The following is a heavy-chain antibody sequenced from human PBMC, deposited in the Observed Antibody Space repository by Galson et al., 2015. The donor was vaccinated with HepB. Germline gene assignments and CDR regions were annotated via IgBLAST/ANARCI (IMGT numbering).Heavy chain of an antibody. CDR1: GFTFSIYG. Sequence: SLRLSCAASGFTFSIYGMTWVRQAPGKRLEWISTINDNGLKTYYADSVKGRFTISRDNSKSALFLQIDSLRVEDTAVYYCAKDNESRGFDHWGQGTLVTVSS. CDR3: AKDNESRGFDH. J-gene: IGHJ4*02. D-gene: IGHD2-8*01. CDR2: INDNGLKT. V-gene: IGHV3-23*01.